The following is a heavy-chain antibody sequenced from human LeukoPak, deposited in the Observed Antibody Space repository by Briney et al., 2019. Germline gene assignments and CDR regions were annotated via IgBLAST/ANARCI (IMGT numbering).Heavy chain of an antibody. D-gene: IGHD6-13*01. CDR3: ASGRQLGY. V-gene: IGHV3-7*01. Sequence: GGSLRLSCAASGFTFSSFWMSWVRQAPGKGLEWVANINEAGSGKYYVDSVKGRFTISRDNAKNSLYQQTNSLRVEDTAIYYCASGRQLGYWGQGTLATVSA. CDR1: GFTFSSFW. CDR2: INEAGSGK. J-gene: IGHJ4*02.